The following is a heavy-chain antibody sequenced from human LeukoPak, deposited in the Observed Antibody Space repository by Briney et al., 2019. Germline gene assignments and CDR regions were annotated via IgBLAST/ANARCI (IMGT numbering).Heavy chain of an antibody. CDR2: ISAYNGNT. D-gene: IGHD1-26*01. V-gene: IGHV1-18*01. CDR1: GYTFTSYA. J-gene: IGHJ5*02. Sequence: ASVKVSCKASGYTFTSYAMNWVRQAPGQGLEWMGWISAYNGNTNYAQKLQGRVTMTTDTSTSTAYMELRSLRSDDTAVYYCARDSRPYIVGARSWFDPWGQGTLVTVSS. CDR3: ARDSRPYIVGARSWFDP.